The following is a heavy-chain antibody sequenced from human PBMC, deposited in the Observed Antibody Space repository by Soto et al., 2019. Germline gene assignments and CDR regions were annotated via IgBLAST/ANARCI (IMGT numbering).Heavy chain of an antibody. J-gene: IGHJ6*02. V-gene: IGHV3-15*07. CDR2: IKSKTDGGTT. Sequence: GGSLRLSCAASGFTFSNAWMNWVRQAPGKGLEWVGRIKSKTDGGTTDYAAPVKGRFTISRDDSKDTLYLQMNSLKTEDTAVYYCTTDNYYYYGMDVWGQGTTVTVSS. CDR3: TTDNYYYYGMDV. CDR1: GFTFSNAW.